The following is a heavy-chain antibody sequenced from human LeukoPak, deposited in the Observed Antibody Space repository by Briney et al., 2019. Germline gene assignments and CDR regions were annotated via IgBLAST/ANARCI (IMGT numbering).Heavy chain of an antibody. V-gene: IGHV4-34*01. Sequence: PSETLSLTCAVYVESFSGYYWSWVRQPPGKGLEWIGEINHSGSTNYNPSLKSRVTISADTSKNQFSLKLSSVTAADTAVCYCARDPPFSFGAFDIWGQGAMVTVSS. J-gene: IGHJ3*02. D-gene: IGHD3-3*01. CDR3: ARDPPFSFGAFDI. CDR1: VESFSGYY. CDR2: INHSGST.